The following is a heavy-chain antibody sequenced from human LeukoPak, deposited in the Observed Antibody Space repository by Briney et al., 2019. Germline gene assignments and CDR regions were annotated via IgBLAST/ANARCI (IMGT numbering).Heavy chain of an antibody. Sequence: SVKVSCKASGGTFSSYAISWVRQAPGQGLEWMGGIIPIFGTANYAQKFQGRVTITADESTSRAYMELSSLRSEDTAVYYCARGRVVGYYFDYWGQGTLVTVSS. J-gene: IGHJ4*02. V-gene: IGHV1-69*13. CDR2: IIPIFGTA. D-gene: IGHD2-15*01. CDR3: ARGRVVGYYFDY. CDR1: GGTFSSYA.